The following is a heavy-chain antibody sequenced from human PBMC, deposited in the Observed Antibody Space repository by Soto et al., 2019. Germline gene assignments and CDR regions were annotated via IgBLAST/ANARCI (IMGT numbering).Heavy chain of an antibody. CDR1: GYTFTSYA. J-gene: IGHJ6*03. Sequence: ASVKVSCKASGYTFTSYAMHWVRQAPGQRLEWMGWINAGNGNTKYSQKFQGRVTITRDTSASTAYMELSSLRSEDTAVYYCARVNSNYDYYYYYYMDVWGKGTTVTVSS. CDR3: ARVNSNYDYYYYYYMDV. V-gene: IGHV1-3*01. D-gene: IGHD4-4*01. CDR2: INAGNGNT.